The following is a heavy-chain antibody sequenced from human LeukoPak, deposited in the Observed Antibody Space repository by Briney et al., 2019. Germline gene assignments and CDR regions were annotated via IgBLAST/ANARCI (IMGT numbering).Heavy chain of an antibody. CDR2: IIPIFGIA. J-gene: IGHJ3*02. CDR3: ARARLTYGAYDAFDI. D-gene: IGHD4-17*01. V-gene: IGHV1-69*04. Sequence: SVKVSCKASGGTFSSYAISWVRQAPGQGLKWMGRIIPIFGIANYAQKLQGRVTITADKSTSTAYMELSSLRSEDTAVYYCARARLTYGAYDAFDIWGQGTMVTVSS. CDR1: GGTFSSYA.